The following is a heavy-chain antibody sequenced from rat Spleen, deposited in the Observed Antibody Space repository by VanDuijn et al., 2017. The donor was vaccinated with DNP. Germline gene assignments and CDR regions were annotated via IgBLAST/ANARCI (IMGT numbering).Heavy chain of an antibody. D-gene: IGHD1-7*01. J-gene: IGHJ2*01. V-gene: IGHV3-1*01. CDR3: ARWTRYFDY. CDR1: GYSITSNF. CDR2: ISYSGST. Sequence: EVQLQESGSGLVKPSQSLSLTCSVTGYSITSNFWGWIRKFPGNKMEYIGHISYSGSTNYNPSLKSRISITRDTSKNHFFLQLNSVTTKDTTRYYCARWTRYFDYWGQGVMVTVSS.